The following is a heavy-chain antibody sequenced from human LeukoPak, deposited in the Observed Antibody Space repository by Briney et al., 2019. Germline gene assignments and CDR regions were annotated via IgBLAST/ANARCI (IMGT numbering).Heavy chain of an antibody. Sequence: SETLSLTCAVYGGSFSGYYWSWIRQPPGKGLEWIGEINHSGSTNDNPSLKSRVTISVDTSKHQFSLKLSSVTAADTAVYYCAILNIAAARGWFDPWGQGTLVTVSS. J-gene: IGHJ5*02. CDR1: GGSFSGYY. V-gene: IGHV4-34*01. CDR2: INHSGST. D-gene: IGHD6-13*01. CDR3: AILNIAAARGWFDP.